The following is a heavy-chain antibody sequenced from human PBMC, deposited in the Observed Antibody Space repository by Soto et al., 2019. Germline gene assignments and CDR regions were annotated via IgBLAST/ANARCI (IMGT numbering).Heavy chain of an antibody. V-gene: IGHV3-30-3*01. CDR2: ISYDGSNK. D-gene: IGHD3-16*01. CDR1: GFTFSSYA. Sequence: QVQLVESGGGVVQPGRSLRLSCAASGFTFSSYAMHWVRKAPGKGLEWVAVISYDGSNKYYADSVKGRFTISRDNSKNTLYLHMNSLRAEDTAVYYCASIGGDGAPLSDYWGQGSLVTVSA. CDR3: ASIGGDGAPLSDY. J-gene: IGHJ4*02.